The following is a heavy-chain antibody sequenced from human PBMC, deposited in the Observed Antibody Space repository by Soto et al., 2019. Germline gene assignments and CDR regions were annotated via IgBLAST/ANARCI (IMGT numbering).Heavy chain of an antibody. Sequence: EVQLVESGGGLVKPGASLRLSCAVSGLSFSAAWMKWVRQAPGKGLEWVGRIKSKGGGETTDYAAPVKGRFTISRDDSKNTLYLQMNSLKTEDTAVYYCAHQGDFFATILSWGQGALVTVSS. CDR2: IKSKGGGETT. CDR3: AHQGDFFATILS. D-gene: IGHD5-12*01. V-gene: IGHV3-15*07. CDR1: GLSFSAAW. J-gene: IGHJ5*02.